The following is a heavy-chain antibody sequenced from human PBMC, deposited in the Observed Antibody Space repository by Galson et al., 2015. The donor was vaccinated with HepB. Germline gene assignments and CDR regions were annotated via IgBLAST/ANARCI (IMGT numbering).Heavy chain of an antibody. V-gene: IGHV3-23*01. CDR3: AKDPDYDFDSGEGTTFQS. Sequence: SLRLSCAASGFSFDTYAMSWVRQAPGKGLEWVSTITGSGGRAFYADSVTGRFTISRDNSKNTLHLQMSGLTAEDTAIYYCAKDPDYDFDSGEGTTFQSWGQGTLVTVSS. CDR1: GFSFDTYA. J-gene: IGHJ4*02. D-gene: IGHD3-3*01. CDR2: ITGSGGRA.